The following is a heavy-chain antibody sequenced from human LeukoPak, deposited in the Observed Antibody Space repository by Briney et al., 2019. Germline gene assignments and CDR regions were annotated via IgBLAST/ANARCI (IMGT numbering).Heavy chain of an antibody. D-gene: IGHD1-26*01. CDR1: GHTFTGYY. V-gene: IGHV1-2*06. J-gene: IGHJ4*02. Sequence: GASVKVSCKASGHTFTGYYMHWVRQAPGQGLEWMGRINPNSGGTNYAQKFQGRVTMTRDTSISTAYMELSRLRSDDTAVYYCARGASGILSRGYFDYWGQGTLVTVSS. CDR3: ARGASGILSRGYFDY. CDR2: INPNSGGT.